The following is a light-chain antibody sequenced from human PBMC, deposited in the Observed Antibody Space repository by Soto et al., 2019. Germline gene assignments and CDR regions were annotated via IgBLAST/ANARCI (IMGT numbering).Light chain of an antibody. CDR2: DAS. Sequence: EIVMTQSPATLSLSPGERATLSCRASQSVSSYLAWYQQKPRQAPRLLIYDASNRATGIPARFSGSGSGTDFTLTISSLEPEDFAVYYCQQRSNWPRIFTFGPGTKVDIK. J-gene: IGKJ3*01. CDR1: QSVSSY. V-gene: IGKV3-11*01. CDR3: QQRSNWPRIFT.